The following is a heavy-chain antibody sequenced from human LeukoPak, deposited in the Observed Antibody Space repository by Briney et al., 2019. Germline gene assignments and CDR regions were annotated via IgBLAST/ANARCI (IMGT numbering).Heavy chain of an antibody. Sequence: ASVKVAVKASGYTFTSYGINWVRQAPGQGLEWMGWISAYNGNTNYAQKLQGRVTMTTDTSTSTAYMELRSLRSDDTAVYYCARDRERVVATMGYYWGQGTLVTVSS. CDR2: ISAYNGNT. D-gene: IGHD5-12*01. CDR3: ARDRERVVATMGYY. J-gene: IGHJ4*02. V-gene: IGHV1-18*01. CDR1: GYTFTSYG.